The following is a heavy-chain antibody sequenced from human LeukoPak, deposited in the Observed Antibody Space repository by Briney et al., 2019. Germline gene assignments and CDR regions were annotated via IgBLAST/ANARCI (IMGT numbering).Heavy chain of an antibody. CDR2: IYYGGST. CDR3: ARGARAYMVRGVIEANWFDP. V-gene: IGHV4-59*01. Sequence: KSSETLSLTCTVSGGSISSYYWSWIRQPPGKGLEWIGYIYYGGSTNYNPSLKSRVTISVDTSKNQFSLKLSSVTAADTAVYYCARGARAYMVRGVIEANWFDPWGQGTLVTVSS. CDR1: GGSISSYY. J-gene: IGHJ5*02. D-gene: IGHD3-10*01.